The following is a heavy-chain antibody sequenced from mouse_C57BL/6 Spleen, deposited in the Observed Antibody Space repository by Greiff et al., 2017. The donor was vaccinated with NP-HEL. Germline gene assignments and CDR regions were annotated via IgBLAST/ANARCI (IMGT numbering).Heavy chain of an antibody. D-gene: IGHD3-2*02. CDR1: GYAFSSSW. Sequence: VQLQQSGPELVKPGASVKISCKASGYAFSSSWMNWVKQRPGKGLEWIGRIYPGDGDTNYNGKFKGKATLTADKSSSTAYMQLSSLTSEDSAVYFCARKKDSSGYGYFDYWGQGTTLTVSS. J-gene: IGHJ2*01. CDR3: ARKKDSSGYGYFDY. V-gene: IGHV1-82*01. CDR2: IYPGDGDT.